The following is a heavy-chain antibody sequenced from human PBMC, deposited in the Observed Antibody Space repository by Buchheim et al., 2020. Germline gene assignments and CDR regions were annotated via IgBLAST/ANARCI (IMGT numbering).Heavy chain of an antibody. D-gene: IGHD1-26*01. CDR3: INYTVGAGFN. V-gene: IGHV3-15*01. Sequence: EVQLVESGGGLVKPGGSLRLSCAASGFTVTNAWMSWVRQAPGKGLEWVGRIKSKTDGGTTDYTAPVKGRFTISRDDSKNTLYLQMNSLKNEDAAVYYCINYTVGAGFNWGQGAL. CDR2: IKSKTDGGTT. CDR1: GFTVTNAW. J-gene: IGHJ4*02.